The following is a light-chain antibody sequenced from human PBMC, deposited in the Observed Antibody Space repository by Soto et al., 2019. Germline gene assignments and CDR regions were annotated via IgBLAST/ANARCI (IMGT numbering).Light chain of an antibody. V-gene: IGLV2-14*01. CDR2: GVS. CDR1: SSDIGDYNF. Sequence: QSVLTQPASVSGSPGQSITISCTGTSSDIGDYNFVSWYQQYPGKAPKLMIYGVSNRPSGVSNRFSASKSGNTASLTISGLQAEDEAAYYCSSYTGTNTLYVFGTGTKVTVL. CDR3: SSYTGTNTLYV. J-gene: IGLJ1*01.